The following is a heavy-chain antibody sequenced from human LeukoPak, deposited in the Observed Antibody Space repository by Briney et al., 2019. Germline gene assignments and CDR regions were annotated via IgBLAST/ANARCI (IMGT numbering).Heavy chain of an antibody. J-gene: IGHJ4*02. CDR1: GFTFSSYS. CDR3: ARAAYGSGSYYFDY. CDR2: ISYDESNK. V-gene: IGHV3-30*03. Sequence: QPGGSLRLSCAASGFTFSSYSMNWVRQAPGKGLEWVAVISYDESNKYYADSVKGRFTISRDNSKNTLYLQMNSLRAEDTAVYYCARAAYGSGSYYFDYWGQGTLVTVSS. D-gene: IGHD3-10*01.